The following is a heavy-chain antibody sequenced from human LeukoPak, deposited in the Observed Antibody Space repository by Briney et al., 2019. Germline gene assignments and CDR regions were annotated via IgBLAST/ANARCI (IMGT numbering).Heavy chain of an antibody. CDR1: GYTFTGYY. CDR3: ARTYYYDSSGYYHYYYGMDV. D-gene: IGHD3-22*01. V-gene: IGHV1-2*02. CDR2: INPNSGGT. J-gene: IGHJ6*02. Sequence: ASVKVSCKASGYTFTGYYMHWVRQAPGQGLEWMGWINPNSGGTNYAQKLQGRVTMTRDTSISTAYMELSRLRSDDTAVYYCARTYYYDSSGYYHYYYGMDVWGQGTTVTVSS.